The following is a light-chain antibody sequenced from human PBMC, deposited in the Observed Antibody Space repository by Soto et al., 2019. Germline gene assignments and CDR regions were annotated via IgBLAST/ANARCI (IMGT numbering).Light chain of an antibody. CDR1: QSISSW. CDR3: QQYNSYPWT. Sequence: DIQMAHSPSTRSSCLADRVTITCRTSQSISSWLAWYQQKPGKAPKLLIYKASSLESGVPSRFSGSGSGTEFTLTISSLQPDDFATYYCQQYNSYPWTFGQGTKVDIK. V-gene: IGKV1-5*03. CDR2: KAS. J-gene: IGKJ1*01.